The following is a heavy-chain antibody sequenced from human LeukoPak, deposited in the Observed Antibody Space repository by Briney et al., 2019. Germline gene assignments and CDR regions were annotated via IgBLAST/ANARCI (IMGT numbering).Heavy chain of an antibody. D-gene: IGHD5-18*01. Sequence: SETLSLTCAVYGGSFSGYSWTWIRQPPGKGLEWIGYIYYSGSTYYNPSLKSRVTISVDTSKNQFSLKLSSVTAADTAVYYCARGHTATSFDYWGQGTLVTVSS. J-gene: IGHJ4*02. CDR1: GGSFSGYS. CDR2: IYYSGST. CDR3: ARGHTATSFDY. V-gene: IGHV4-30-4*08.